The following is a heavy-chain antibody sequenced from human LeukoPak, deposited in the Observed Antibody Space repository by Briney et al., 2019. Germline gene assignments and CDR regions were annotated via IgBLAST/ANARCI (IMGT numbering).Heavy chain of an antibody. Sequence: GGSLRLSCAASGFTVSSNYMSWVRQAPGKGLEWVSVIYSGGSTYYADSVKGRFTISRDNSKNTLYLQMNSLRAEDTAVYHCARSGYNVPFDYWGQGTLVTVSS. CDR3: ARSGYNVPFDY. D-gene: IGHD5-12*01. CDR2: IYSGGST. CDR1: GFTVSSNY. J-gene: IGHJ4*02. V-gene: IGHV3-66*01.